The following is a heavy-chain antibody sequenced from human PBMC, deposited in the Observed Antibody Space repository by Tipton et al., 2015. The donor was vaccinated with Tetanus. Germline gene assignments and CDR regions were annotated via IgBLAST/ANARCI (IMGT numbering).Heavy chain of an antibody. CDR2: FYYSGST. J-gene: IGHJ4*02. CDR1: GGSISSSSYY. V-gene: IGHV4-39*01. CDR3: ARQKRGYSYGAFDY. Sequence: TLSLTCTVSGGSISSSSYYWGWIRQPPGKGLEWIGSFYYSGSTYYNPSLKSRVTISVDTSKNQFSLKLSSVTAADTAVYYCARQKRGYSYGAFDYWGQGTLVTVSS. D-gene: IGHD5-18*01.